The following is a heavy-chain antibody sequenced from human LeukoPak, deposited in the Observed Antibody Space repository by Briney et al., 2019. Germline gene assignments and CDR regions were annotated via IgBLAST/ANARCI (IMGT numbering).Heavy chain of an antibody. V-gene: IGHV1-18*01. J-gene: IGHJ4*02. CDR1: GYSFTSYG. CDR2: ISGSNGKT. Sequence: ASVKVSCKASGYSFTSYGISWVRQAPGQGREWMGWISGSNGKTNYAQKLQGRVTVTTDTSTSTAYMELRSLTSDDTAVYYCARAWRTTVNYFDYWGQGTLVTVSS. CDR3: ARAWRTTVNYFDY. D-gene: IGHD1-1*01.